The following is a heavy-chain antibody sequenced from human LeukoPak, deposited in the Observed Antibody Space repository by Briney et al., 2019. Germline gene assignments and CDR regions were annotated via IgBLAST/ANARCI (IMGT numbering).Heavy chain of an antibody. J-gene: IGHJ5*02. V-gene: IGHV4-59*08. CDR3: ARLFIAAVGGWFDP. CDR1: GGSISSYY. CDR2: IYYSGST. D-gene: IGHD6-13*01. Sequence: SETLSLTCTVSGGSISSYYWSWIRQPPGKGLEWIGYIYYSGSTYYNPSLKSRVTISVDTSKNQFSLKLSSVTATDTAVYYCARLFIAAVGGWFDPWGQGTLVTVSS.